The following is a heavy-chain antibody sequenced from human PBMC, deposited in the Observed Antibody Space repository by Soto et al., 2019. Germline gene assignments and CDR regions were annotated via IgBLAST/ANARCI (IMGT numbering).Heavy chain of an antibody. Sequence: QVQLVESGGGVVQPGRSLRLSCAASGFTFSSYGMHWVRQAPGKGLEWVAVISYDGSNKYYADSVKGRFTISRDNSENTLYLKMNSLSAEDTAVYYCLRQFDDWGQGTLVTVSA. CDR3: LRQFDD. D-gene: IGHD3-16*01. V-gene: IGHV3-30*03. J-gene: IGHJ4*02. CDR2: ISYDGSNK. CDR1: GFTFSSYG.